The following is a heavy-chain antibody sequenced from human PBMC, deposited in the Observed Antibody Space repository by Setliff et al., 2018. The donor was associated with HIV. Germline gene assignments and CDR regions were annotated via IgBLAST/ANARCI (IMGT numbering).Heavy chain of an antibody. J-gene: IGHJ6*03. Sequence: NPSETLSLTCTVSGGSISSGGYYWSWIRQHPGKGLEWIGYIYYSGSTYYNPSLKSRVTISVDTSKNQFSLKLSSVTAADTAVYYCARQAGNPNYFYYMDVWGKGTTVTVSS. V-gene: IGHV4-31*03. CDR2: IYYSGST. CDR1: GGSISSGGYY. D-gene: IGHD6-13*01. CDR3: ARQAGNPNYFYYMDV.